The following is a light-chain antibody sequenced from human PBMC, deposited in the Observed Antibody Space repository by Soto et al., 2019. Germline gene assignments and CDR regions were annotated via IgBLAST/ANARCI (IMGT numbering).Light chain of an antibody. Sequence: DIPLTESPSSLSASVEDRVIITCRASQSMSKHLNWYQQKPGKAPKLLIFAASSLQSGVPSRFSGSGSGTDFTLSISSVQPEDFATYFCQQSYMDPITFGQGTRLEIK. V-gene: IGKV1-39*01. J-gene: IGKJ5*01. CDR1: QSMSKH. CDR2: AAS. CDR3: QQSYMDPIT.